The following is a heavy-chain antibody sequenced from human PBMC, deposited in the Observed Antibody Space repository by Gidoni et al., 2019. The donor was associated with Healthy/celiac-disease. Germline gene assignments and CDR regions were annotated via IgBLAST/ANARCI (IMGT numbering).Heavy chain of an antibody. V-gene: IGHV3-30*18. CDR2: ISYDGSNK. D-gene: IGHD3-16*02. CDR3: AKDRYTASYMDV. Sequence: QVQLVESGGGVVQPGRSLRLSCAASGFTFSSYGMHWVRQAPGKGLEWVAVISYDGSNKYYADSVKGRFTISRDNSKNTLYLQMNSLRAEDTAVYYCAKDRYTASYMDVWGKGTTVTVSS. J-gene: IGHJ6*03. CDR1: GFTFSSYG.